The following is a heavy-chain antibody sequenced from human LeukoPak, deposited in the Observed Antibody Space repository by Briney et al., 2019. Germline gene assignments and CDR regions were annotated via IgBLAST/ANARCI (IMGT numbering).Heavy chain of an antibody. D-gene: IGHD2-21*02. CDR3: ARIGVVTTFDY. CDR2: IYHSGST. CDR1: GYSISSGYY. J-gene: IGHJ4*02. Sequence: SETLSLTCAVSGYSISSGYYWGWIRQPPGKGLEWIGSIYHSGSTYYNPSLKSRVTISVDTSKNQFSLKLSSVTAADTAVYYSARIGVVTTFDYWGQGTLVTVSS. V-gene: IGHV4-38-2*01.